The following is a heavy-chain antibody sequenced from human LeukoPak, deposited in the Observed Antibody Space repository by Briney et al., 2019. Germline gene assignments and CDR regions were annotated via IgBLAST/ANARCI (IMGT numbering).Heavy chain of an antibody. D-gene: IGHD3-10*01. CDR1: GGSISSYY. CDR3: ARVFDSGSQAYFYYMDV. V-gene: IGHV4-59*01. Sequence: SETLSLTCTVSGGSISSYYWSWIRQPPGKGLEWIGYIYYSGSTNYNPSLKSRVTISVDTSKNQFSLKLTSVTAADTAVYYCARVFDSGSQAYFYYMDVWGKGTTVTISS. CDR2: IYYSGST. J-gene: IGHJ6*03.